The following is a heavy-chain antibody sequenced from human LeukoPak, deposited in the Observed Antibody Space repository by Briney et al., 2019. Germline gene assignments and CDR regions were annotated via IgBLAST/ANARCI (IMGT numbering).Heavy chain of an antibody. CDR1: GYTFTSYG. CDR2: ISAYNGNT. V-gene: IGHV1-18*01. D-gene: IGHD6-19*01. CDR3: ARDQGAVAGRGYYYYYGMDV. Sequence: ASVKVSCKASGYTFTSYGISWVRQAPGQGLEWMGWISAYNGNTNYAQKLQCRVTMTTDTSTSTAYMELRSLRSDDTAVYYCARDQGAVAGRGYYYYYGMDVWGQGTTVTVSS. J-gene: IGHJ6*02.